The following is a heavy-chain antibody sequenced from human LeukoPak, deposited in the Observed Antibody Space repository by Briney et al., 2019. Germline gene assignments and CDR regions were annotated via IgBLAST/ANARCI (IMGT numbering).Heavy chain of an antibody. V-gene: IGHV1-69*04. D-gene: IGHD3-16*01. CDR2: IIPILGIA. J-gene: IGHJ4*02. CDR3: AGPGGAEYAN. Sequence: SVKVSCKASGGTFDYYAISWVRQAPGQGLEWMGRIIPILGIANSAQKFQGRVTITADESTSTAYMELSSLRSEDTAVYYCAGPGGAEYANWGQGTLVTVSS. CDR1: GGTFDYYA.